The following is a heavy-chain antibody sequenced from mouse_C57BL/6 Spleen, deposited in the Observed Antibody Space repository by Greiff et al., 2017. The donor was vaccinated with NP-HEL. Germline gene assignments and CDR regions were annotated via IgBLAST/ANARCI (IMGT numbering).Heavy chain of an antibody. J-gene: IGHJ3*01. CDR2: IYPGDGDT. D-gene: IGHD2-4*01. CDR3: ARWYNDSFAY. V-gene: IGHV1-82*01. CDR1: GYAFSSSW. Sequence: QVQLQQSGPELVKPGASVKISCKASGYAFSSSWMNWVKQRPGKGLEWIGRIYPGDGDTNYNGKFKGKATLTADKSSSTAYMQLSSLTSEDSAVYFCARWYNDSFAYWGQGTLVTVSA.